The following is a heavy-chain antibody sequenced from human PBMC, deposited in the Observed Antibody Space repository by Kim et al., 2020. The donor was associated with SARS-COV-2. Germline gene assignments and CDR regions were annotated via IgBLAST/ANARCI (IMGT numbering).Heavy chain of an antibody. V-gene: IGHV3-11*06. CDR2: ISSSSSYT. CDR1: GFTFSDYY. CDR3: ARYWGEDNEYYFDY. J-gene: IGHJ4*02. D-gene: IGHD2-8*02. Sequence: GGSLRLSCAASGFTFSDYYMSWIRQAPGKGLEWVSYISSSSSYTNYADSVKGRFTISRDNAKNSLYLQMNSLRAEDTAVYYCARYWGEDNEYYFDYWGQGTLVTVSS.